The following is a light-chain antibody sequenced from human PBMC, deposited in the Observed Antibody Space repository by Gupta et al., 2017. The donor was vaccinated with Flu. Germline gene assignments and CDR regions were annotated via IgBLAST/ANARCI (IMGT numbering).Light chain of an antibody. Sequence: DIQMTQSPSSLSASVGDRVTITCQSSQDINNYLNWFQQKPGKAPNLLIYDVSNLKTGVPARFNGGGSGTNFTFSISRLQPEDFATYCCQQDDYLPITFGGGTKVEI. CDR2: DVS. CDR1: QDINNY. CDR3: QQDDYLPIT. V-gene: IGKV1-33*01. J-gene: IGKJ4*01.